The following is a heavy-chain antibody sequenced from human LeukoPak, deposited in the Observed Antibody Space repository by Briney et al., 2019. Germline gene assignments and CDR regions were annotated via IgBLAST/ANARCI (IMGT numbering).Heavy chain of an antibody. J-gene: IGHJ4*02. CDR1: GFTFSNAW. V-gene: IGHV3-15*01. CDR2: IKSKTDGGTT. CDR3: TYEEMATITY. D-gene: IGHD5-24*01. Sequence: GGSLRLSCAASGFTFSNAWMSWVRQAPGKGLEWVGRIKSKTDGGTTDYAAPVKGRFTISREDSKNTAYLQMNSLKTEDTAVYYCTYEEMATITYWGQGTLVTVSS.